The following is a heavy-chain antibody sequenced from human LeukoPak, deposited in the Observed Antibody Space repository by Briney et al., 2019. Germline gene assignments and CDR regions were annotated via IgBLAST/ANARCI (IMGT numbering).Heavy chain of an antibody. CDR2: IYYTGTT. CDR1: GGSISTYY. J-gene: IGHJ4*02. CDR3: ARDSYSGSYFDY. Sequence: PSETLSLTCTVSGGSISTYYWSWIRQPPGKGLEWIGYIYYTGTTNYNPSLKSRVTISIDTSKKQSSLKLNSVTAADTAVYYCARDSYSGSYFDYWSQGTLVTVSS. V-gene: IGHV4-59*01. D-gene: IGHD1-26*01.